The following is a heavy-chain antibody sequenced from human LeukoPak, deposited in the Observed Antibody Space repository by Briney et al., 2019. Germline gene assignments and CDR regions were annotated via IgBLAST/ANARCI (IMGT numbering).Heavy chain of an antibody. J-gene: IGHJ4*02. D-gene: IGHD2-8*02. V-gene: IGHV4-59*01. CDR1: GGSISSYY. CDR3: ARGAGGYHPELDY. CDR2: IYYSGST. Sequence: SETLSLTCTVSGGSISSYYWSWIRQPPGKGLEWIGYIYYSGSTNYNPSLKSRVTISVDTSKNQFSLKLSSVTAADTAVYYCARGAGGYHPELDYWGQGTLVTVSS.